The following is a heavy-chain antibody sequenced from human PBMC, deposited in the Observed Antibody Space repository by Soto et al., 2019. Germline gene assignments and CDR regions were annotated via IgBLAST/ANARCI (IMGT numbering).Heavy chain of an antibody. V-gene: IGHV3-7*03. Sequence: GGSLRLACGASVFTFGNYWVTWVRQAPGKGLEWVANIIKDGSEKSYVDSVKGRFTISRDNAKNSLYLEMNNLRVEDTAVYYCARDWGGLGFWGQGTLVTV. J-gene: IGHJ4*02. CDR3: ARDWGGLGF. CDR1: VFTFGNYW. CDR2: IIKDGSEK. D-gene: IGHD3-10*01.